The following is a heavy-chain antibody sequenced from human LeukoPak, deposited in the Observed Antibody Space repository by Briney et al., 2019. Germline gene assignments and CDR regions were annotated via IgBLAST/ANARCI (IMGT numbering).Heavy chain of an antibody. D-gene: IGHD6-6*01. CDR1: GFTFSSYG. Sequence: GGSLKLSCAASGFTFSSYGMHWVRQAPGKGLEWVAVISYDGSNKYYADSVKGRFTISRDNSKNTLYLQMNSLRAEDTAVYYCAKDRSSSFDYWGQGTLVTVSS. J-gene: IGHJ4*02. CDR2: ISYDGSNK. CDR3: AKDRSSSFDY. V-gene: IGHV3-30*18.